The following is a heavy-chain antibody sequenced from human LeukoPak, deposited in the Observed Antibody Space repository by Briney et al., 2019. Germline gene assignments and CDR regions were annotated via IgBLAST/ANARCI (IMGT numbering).Heavy chain of an antibody. J-gene: IGHJ4*02. D-gene: IGHD2-2*01. CDR1: GGSISSSSYY. V-gene: IGHV4-61*01. CDR3: ARDTYPSDYFDY. Sequence: SETLSLTCTVSGGSISSSSYYWGWIRQPPGKGLEWIGYIYYSGSTNYNPSLRSRVTISVDTSKNQFSLKLSSVTAADTAVYYCARDTYPSDYFDYWGQGTLVTVSS. CDR2: IYYSGST.